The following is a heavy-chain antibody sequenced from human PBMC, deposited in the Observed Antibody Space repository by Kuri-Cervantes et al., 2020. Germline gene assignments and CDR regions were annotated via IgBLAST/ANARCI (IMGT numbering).Heavy chain of an antibody. V-gene: IGHV3-30*03. CDR3: ARGDYYGSGSYYTPLDY. D-gene: IGHD3-10*01. Sequence: GESLKISCAASGFTFSSYGMHWVRQAPGKGLEWVAVISYDGSNKYCADSVKGRFTISRDNSKNTLYLQMNSLRAEDTAVYYCARGDYYGSGSYYTPLDYWGQGTLVTISS. CDR1: GFTFSSYG. J-gene: IGHJ4*02. CDR2: ISYDGSNK.